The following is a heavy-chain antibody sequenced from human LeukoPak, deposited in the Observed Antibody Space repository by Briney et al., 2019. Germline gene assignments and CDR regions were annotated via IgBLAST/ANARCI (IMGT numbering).Heavy chain of an antibody. Sequence: GGSLRLSCAGSGFIFSNYEMNWVRQAPGKGLEWVSYISSTGSDIYYADSVKGRFTISRDNAENSLYLQMNSLRAEDTAVYYCARDYSNHYYYYGMDVWGQGTTVTVSS. CDR1: GFIFSNYE. V-gene: IGHV3-48*03. D-gene: IGHD4-11*01. CDR3: ARDYSNHYYYYGMDV. J-gene: IGHJ6*02. CDR2: ISSTGSDI.